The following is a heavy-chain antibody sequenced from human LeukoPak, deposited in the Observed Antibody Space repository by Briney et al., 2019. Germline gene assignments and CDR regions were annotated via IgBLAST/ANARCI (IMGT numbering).Heavy chain of an antibody. CDR2: INPNSGGT. CDR1: GYTFTGYY. CDR3: ARDYYDSSGYYYQGLNAFDI. J-gene: IGHJ3*02. V-gene: IGHV1-2*02. Sequence: ASVKVSCKASGYTFTGYYMHWVRQAPGQGLEWMGWINPNSGGTNYAQEFQGRVTITRDTSISTAYMELSRLRSDDTAVYYCARDYYDSSGYYYQGLNAFDIWGQGTMVTVSS. D-gene: IGHD3-22*01.